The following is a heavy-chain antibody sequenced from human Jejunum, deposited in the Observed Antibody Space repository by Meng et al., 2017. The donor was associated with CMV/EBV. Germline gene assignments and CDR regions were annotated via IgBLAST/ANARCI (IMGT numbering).Heavy chain of an antibody. Sequence: ASGFTLSSYAMHWVRQAPGKGLEWVAVIPFDGNNEHYADSVKGRFTISRDNSKNTLYLQVNSLRLEDTGVYYCARGTGSGSWLIDSWGQGTLVTVS. CDR1: GFTLSSYA. CDR3: ARGTGSGSWLIDS. J-gene: IGHJ4*02. CDR2: IPFDGNNE. V-gene: IGHV3-30*04. D-gene: IGHD6-13*01.